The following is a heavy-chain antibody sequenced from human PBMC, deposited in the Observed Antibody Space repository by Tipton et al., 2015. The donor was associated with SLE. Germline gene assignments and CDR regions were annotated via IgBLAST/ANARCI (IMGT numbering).Heavy chain of an antibody. V-gene: IGHV1-69*05. CDR3: ARDCEEGYCTSPCFGYCYFGMDV. CDR1: GGTFSSYA. D-gene: IGHD2-2*01. J-gene: IGHJ6*02. CDR2: IIPIFGTA. Sequence: QSGAEVKKPGSSVKGSCKASGGTFSSYAISWVRQAPGQGLEWMGGIIPIFGTANYAQKFQGRVTITTDESTTPAYMELSSLRSEDPAVYYCARDCEEGYCTSPCFGYCYFGMDVWGQATTVTVSS.